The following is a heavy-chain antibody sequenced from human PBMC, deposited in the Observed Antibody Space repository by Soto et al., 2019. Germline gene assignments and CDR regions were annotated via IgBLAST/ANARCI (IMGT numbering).Heavy chain of an antibody. CDR1: GGTFSSYA. Sequence: QVQLVQSGAEVKKPGSSVKVSCKASGGTFSSYAISWVRQAPGQGLEWMGGIIPIFGTANYAQKFQGRVTITADESTSTAYMELGSLRSEETAVDYCARDCGRDGDGYSVQHWGHGTLVTGSS. D-gene: IGHD2-21*02. V-gene: IGHV1-69*12. CDR2: IIPIFGTA. CDR3: ARDCGRDGDGYSVQH. J-gene: IGHJ1*01.